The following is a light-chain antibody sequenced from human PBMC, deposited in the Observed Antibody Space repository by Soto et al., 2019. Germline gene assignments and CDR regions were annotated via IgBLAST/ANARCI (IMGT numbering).Light chain of an antibody. CDR2: DAS. CDR3: QQRRNWHLT. CDR1: QGVTSY. V-gene: IGKV3-11*01. Sequence: EIMLTQSPATLSLSPGERATLSCRPSQGVTSYLAWYQQNPGQAPRLLIDDASNRATGIPARFSGSGSGTDFTLTISSLEPEDFGAYYSQQRRNWHLTFGGGAKGDIK. J-gene: IGKJ4*01.